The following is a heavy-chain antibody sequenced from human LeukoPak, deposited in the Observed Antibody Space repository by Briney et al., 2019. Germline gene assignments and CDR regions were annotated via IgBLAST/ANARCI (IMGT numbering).Heavy chain of an antibody. Sequence: PSETLSLTCTVSGGSISSYYWSWIRQPPGRGLEWIGYIYYSGSTNYNPSLKSRVTISVDTSKNQFSLKLSSVTAADTAVYYCARRVRVGATIWWGQGTLVTVSS. V-gene: IGHV4-59*08. J-gene: IGHJ4*02. CDR1: GGSISSYY. CDR3: ARRVRVGATIW. D-gene: IGHD1-26*01. CDR2: IYYSGST.